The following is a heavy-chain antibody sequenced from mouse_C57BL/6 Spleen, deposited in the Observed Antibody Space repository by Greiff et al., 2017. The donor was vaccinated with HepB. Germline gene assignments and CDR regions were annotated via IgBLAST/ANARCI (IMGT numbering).Heavy chain of an antibody. CDR3: SRSHYYGSPWFAY. J-gene: IGHJ3*01. D-gene: IGHD1-1*01. Sequence: VQLQQSGAELVRPGASVKLSCKASGYTFTDYYINWVKQRPGQGLEWIARIYPGSGNTYYNEKFKGKATLTAEKSSSTAYMQLSSLTSEDSAVYFWSRSHYYGSPWFAYWGQGTLVTVSA. CDR1: GYTFTDYY. CDR2: IYPGSGNT. V-gene: IGHV1-76*01.